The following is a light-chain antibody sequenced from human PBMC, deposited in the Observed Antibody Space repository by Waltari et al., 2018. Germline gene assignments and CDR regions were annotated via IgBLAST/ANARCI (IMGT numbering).Light chain of an antibody. CDR3: QAWDSTTVG. CDR1: RLGDKY. Sequence: SYELTQPPSVSVSPGQTASITCSGDRLGDKYASWYQQKPGQSPVLVIYQDTKRPSGIPERFSGSNYGNTATLTISGIQAMDEADYYCQAWDSTTVGFGGGTKLTVL. J-gene: IGLJ2*01. CDR2: QDT. V-gene: IGLV3-1*01.